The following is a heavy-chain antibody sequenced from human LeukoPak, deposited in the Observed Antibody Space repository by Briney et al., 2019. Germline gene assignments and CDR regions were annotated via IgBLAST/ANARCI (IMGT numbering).Heavy chain of an antibody. CDR2: ISWNGGRI. CDR3: AKRYCSGGSCYPDY. V-gene: IGHV3-9*01. D-gene: IGHD2-15*01. CDR1: GFIFDDYA. J-gene: IGHJ4*02. Sequence: PGRSLRLSCAASGFIFDDYAVNWVRQAPGKGLEWVAGISWNGGRITYADSVKGRFTISRDNVKNSLYLQMNSLRAEDTAVYYCAKRYCSGGSCYPDYWGQGTLVTVSS.